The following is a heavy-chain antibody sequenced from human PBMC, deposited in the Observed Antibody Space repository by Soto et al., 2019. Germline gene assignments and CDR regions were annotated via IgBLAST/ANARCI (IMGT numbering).Heavy chain of an antibody. J-gene: IGHJ4*02. CDR2: ISYDGSNK. D-gene: IGHD6-13*01. CDR1: GFTFSSYG. CDR3: ARVSAAGYFDY. V-gene: IGHV3-30*03. Sequence: GGSLRLSCAASGFTFSSYGMHWVRQAPGKGLEWVAVISYDGSNKYYADSVKGRFTISRDNSKNTLYLQMNSLRAEDTAVYYCARVSAAGYFDYWGQGTLVTVSS.